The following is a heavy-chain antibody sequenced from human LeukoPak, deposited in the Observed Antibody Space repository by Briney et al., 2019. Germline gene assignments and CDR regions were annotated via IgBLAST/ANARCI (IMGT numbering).Heavy chain of an antibody. D-gene: IGHD2-15*01. CDR1: GGTFSSYA. Sequence: SLKVSCKASGGTFSSYAISWVLQAPGQGLEWMGGIIPIFGTANYAQKFQGRVTITADESTSTAYMELSSLRSEDTAVYYCARGSGYCSGGSCRNWFDPWGQGTLVTVSS. V-gene: IGHV1-69*13. CDR3: ARGSGYCSGGSCRNWFDP. CDR2: IIPIFGTA. J-gene: IGHJ5*02.